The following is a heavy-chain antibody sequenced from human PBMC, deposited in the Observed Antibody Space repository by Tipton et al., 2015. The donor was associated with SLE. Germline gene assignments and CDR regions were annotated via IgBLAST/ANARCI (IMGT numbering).Heavy chain of an antibody. J-gene: IGHJ6*02. CDR3: ARVEPMYYGMDL. Sequence: SLRLSCAASGFSVTTDYVTWVRQAPGKGLEWVPIIYRSGRTFYGDSVRGRFTVSRDNSKNMVHLQMNSLRGDDSAIYFCARVEPMYYGMDLWGHGTTVTVSS. CDR2: IYRSGRT. D-gene: IGHD2-8*01. CDR1: GFSVTTDY. V-gene: IGHV3-53*05.